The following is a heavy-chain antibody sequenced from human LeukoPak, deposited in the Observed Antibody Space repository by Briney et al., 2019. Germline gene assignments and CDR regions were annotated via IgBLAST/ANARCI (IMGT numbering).Heavy chain of an antibody. Sequence: SETLSLTCTVSGGSISSGDYYWSWIRQPPGKGLEWIGYIYYSGSTYYNPSLKSQVTISVDTSKNQFSLKLSSVTAADTAVYYCARLATLSYYYYGMDVWGQGTTVTVSS. CDR3: ARLATLSYYYYGMDV. CDR2: IYYSGST. V-gene: IGHV4-30-4*01. J-gene: IGHJ6*02. D-gene: IGHD2-15*01. CDR1: GGSISSGDYY.